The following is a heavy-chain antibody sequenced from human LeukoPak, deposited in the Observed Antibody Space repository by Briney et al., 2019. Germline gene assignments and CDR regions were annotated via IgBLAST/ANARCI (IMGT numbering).Heavy chain of an antibody. Sequence: SETLSFTCTVSGGSISSGSYYWSWIRQPAGKGLEWIGRIYTSGSTNYNPSLKSRVTISVDTSKNQFSLKLSSVTAADTAVYYCARVGRVYSSSSGGYYYYYMDVWGKGTTVTVSS. CDR1: GGSISSGSYY. J-gene: IGHJ6*03. V-gene: IGHV4-61*02. CDR3: ARVGRVYSSSSGGYYYYYMDV. CDR2: IYTSGST. D-gene: IGHD6-6*01.